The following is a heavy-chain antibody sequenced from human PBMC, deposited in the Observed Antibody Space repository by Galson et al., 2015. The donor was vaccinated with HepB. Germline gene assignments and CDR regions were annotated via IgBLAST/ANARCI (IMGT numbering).Heavy chain of an antibody. CDR2: IWFDGTNK. CDR3: ARGADYGGNAYYYGMDV. Sequence: SLRLSCAAPGFTFNNYGIHWVRQAPGKGLEWVSVIWFDGTNKHYADSVKGRFTISRDNSKNTLYLQMNSLRAEDTAVFYCARGADYGGNAYYYGMDVWGQGTTVTVSS. J-gene: IGHJ6*02. D-gene: IGHD4-23*01. CDR1: GFTFNNYG. V-gene: IGHV3-33*01.